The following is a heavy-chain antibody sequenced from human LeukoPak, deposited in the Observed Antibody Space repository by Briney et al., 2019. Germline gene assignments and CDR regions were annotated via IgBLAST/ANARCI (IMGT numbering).Heavy chain of an antibody. Sequence: GGSLRLSCAASGFTVSSNYMSWVRQAPGKGLDWVSVIYSGGSTYYADSVKGRFTISRDNSKNTLYLQMNSLRAEDTAVYYCVRGDYGDYTLFDYWGQGTLVTVSS. V-gene: IGHV3-53*01. CDR1: GFTVSSNY. D-gene: IGHD4-17*01. J-gene: IGHJ4*02. CDR2: IYSGGST. CDR3: VRGDYGDYTLFDY.